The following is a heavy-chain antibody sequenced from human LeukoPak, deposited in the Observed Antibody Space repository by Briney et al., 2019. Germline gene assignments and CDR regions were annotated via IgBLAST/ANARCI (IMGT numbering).Heavy chain of an antibody. Sequence: GGSLRLSCVASGFTFNNYAMSCVRQAPGKGLEWVAAITGGGFGTYYADSVKGRFTISRDNPKNTLYLQTNSLRSEDTAVYYCVQMAPYCGGDCYFDKWGQGTLVTVSS. CDR1: GFTFNNYA. CDR2: ITGGGFGT. CDR3: VQMAPYCGGDCYFDK. V-gene: IGHV3-23*01. J-gene: IGHJ4*02. D-gene: IGHD2-21*02.